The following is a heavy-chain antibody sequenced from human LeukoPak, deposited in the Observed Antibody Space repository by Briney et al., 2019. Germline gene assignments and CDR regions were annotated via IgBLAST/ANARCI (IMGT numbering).Heavy chain of an antibody. V-gene: IGHV1-8*01. CDR3: AREFQIVGSSPLDY. J-gene: IGHJ4*02. Sequence: ASVKVSCKASGYTFTSYDINWVRQATGQGLEWMGWMNPNSGNTGYAQKFQGRVTMTRNTSISTAYMELSSLRSEDTAVYYCAREFQIVGSSPLDYWGQGTLVTVSS. CDR2: MNPNSGNT. D-gene: IGHD1-26*01. CDR1: GYTFTSYD.